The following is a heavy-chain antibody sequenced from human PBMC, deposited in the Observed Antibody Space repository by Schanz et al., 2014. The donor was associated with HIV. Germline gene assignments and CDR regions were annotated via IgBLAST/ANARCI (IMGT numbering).Heavy chain of an antibody. V-gene: IGHV3-23*04. CDR3: AKGSNYXGLDV. CDR1: GFTFSIYA. Sequence: VQLVESGGGVVQPGRSLRLSCAASGFTFSIYAMSWVRQAPGKGLGWVSSISGSVGSTYYADSVKGRFTISRDNSKNTLYLQMNTLRAEDTAVYYCAKGSNYXGLDVWGQGTTVTVSS. D-gene: IGHD3-10*01. J-gene: IGHJ6*02. CDR2: ISGSVGST.